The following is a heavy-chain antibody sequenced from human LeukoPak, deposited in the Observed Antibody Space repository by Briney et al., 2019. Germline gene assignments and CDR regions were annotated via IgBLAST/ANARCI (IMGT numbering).Heavy chain of an antibody. CDR3: ARRGYSYGALDH. J-gene: IGHJ4*02. V-gene: IGHV3-21*01. Sequence: KAGGSLRLSCAASGLIFSSHTMNWVRQAPGKGLEWVSSISSSSTYIDYADSVKGRFTISRDNAKNSLYLQMNSLRAEDTAVYYCARRGYSYGALDHWGQGTLVTVSS. D-gene: IGHD5-18*01. CDR2: ISSSSTYI. CDR1: GLIFSSHT.